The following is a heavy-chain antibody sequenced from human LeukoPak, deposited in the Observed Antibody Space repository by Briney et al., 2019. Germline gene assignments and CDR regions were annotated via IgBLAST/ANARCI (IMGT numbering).Heavy chain of an antibody. V-gene: IGHV3-48*03. CDR2: ISSSGNTI. D-gene: IGHD6-6*01. CDR1: AFTFTSYE. CDR3: ARGPSIAARYDAFDI. J-gene: IGHJ3*02. Sequence: AGGSLRLSCAASAFTFTSYELNWVRQAPGKGLEWFSYISSSGNTISYADSVKGRFTISRDNAKNSLYLQVISLRAEDTAVYYCARGPSIAARYDAFDIWGQGTMVTVSS.